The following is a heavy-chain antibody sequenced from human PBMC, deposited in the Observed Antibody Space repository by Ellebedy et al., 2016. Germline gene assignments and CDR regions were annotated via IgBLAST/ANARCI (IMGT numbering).Heavy chain of an antibody. CDR2: VFYGGRT. J-gene: IGHJ4*02. D-gene: IGHD6-6*01. CDR3: VRDVSLHSSSPSFDF. Sequence: SETLSLXCSVSGGSVDTYYWTWIRQSPGKGLEWIGYVFYGGRTKYNPSLRSRVTISLDTSKNQFSLKVTSVAAADTAVYYCVRDVSLHSSSPSFDFWGQGTLVTVSS. CDR1: GGSVDTYY. V-gene: IGHV4-59*02.